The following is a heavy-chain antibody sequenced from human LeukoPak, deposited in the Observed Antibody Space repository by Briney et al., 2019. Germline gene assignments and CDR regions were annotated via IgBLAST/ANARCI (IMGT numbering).Heavy chain of an antibody. V-gene: IGHV3-74*03. J-gene: IGHJ4*02. CDR2: ISTDGTYT. CDR1: GFTFSSYW. Sequence: GGSLRLSCAASGFTFSSYWMHWVRQAPGKGLVWVSRISTDGTYTEYADSVKGRFTTSRDNSRDTLYLQMNRLRAEDTAIYYCAKVPGDHIGSGRSGYWGQGTLVTVSS. CDR3: AKVPGDHIGSGRSGY. D-gene: IGHD3-10*01.